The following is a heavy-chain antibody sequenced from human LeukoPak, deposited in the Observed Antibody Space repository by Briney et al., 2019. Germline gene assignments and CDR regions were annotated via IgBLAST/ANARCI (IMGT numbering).Heavy chain of an antibody. CDR2: INHSGST. V-gene: IGHV4-34*01. CDR3: AREEIRSWFDP. D-gene: IGHD5-24*01. Sequence: SETLSLTCAVYGGSFSGYYWSWIRQPPGKGLEWIGEINHSGSTNYNPSLKSRVTISVDTSKNQFSLKLSSVTAADTAVYYCAREEIRSWFDPWGQGTLVAVSS. J-gene: IGHJ5*02. CDR1: GGSFSGYY.